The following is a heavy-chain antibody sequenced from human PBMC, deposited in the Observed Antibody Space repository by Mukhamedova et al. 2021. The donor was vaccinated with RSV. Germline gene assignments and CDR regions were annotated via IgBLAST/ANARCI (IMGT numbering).Heavy chain of an antibody. J-gene: IGHJ4*02. V-gene: IGHV3-30*18. CDR2: ISYDGSNK. D-gene: IGHD6-13*01. CDR3: AKWGSSWVDY. CDR1: TFCSYG. Sequence: TFCSYGMHWVRQAPGKGLEWVAVISYDGSNKYYADSVKGRFTISRDNSKNTLYLQMNSLRAEDTAVYYCAKWGSSWVDYWGQGT.